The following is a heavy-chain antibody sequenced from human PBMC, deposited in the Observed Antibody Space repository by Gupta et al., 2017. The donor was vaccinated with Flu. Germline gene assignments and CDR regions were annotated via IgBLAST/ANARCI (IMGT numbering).Heavy chain of an antibody. CDR2: IYSSGTP. CDR3: ARGGTKEAHSWTNYSPYYKYYGMDI. J-gene: IGHJ6*02. V-gene: IGHV4-61*02. D-gene: IGHD3/OR15-3a*01. CDR1: GVSISSGDYY. Sequence: QVQLQESGSGLVKPSQTLSLTCIVSGVSISSGDYYWTWLRQPAEKGLEWMGRIYSSGTPNYNPSLGSRVTISSGTSKNPVSLELRSVTAANTAIYYCARGGTKEAHSWTNYSPYYKYYGMDIWGQGITVTVSS.